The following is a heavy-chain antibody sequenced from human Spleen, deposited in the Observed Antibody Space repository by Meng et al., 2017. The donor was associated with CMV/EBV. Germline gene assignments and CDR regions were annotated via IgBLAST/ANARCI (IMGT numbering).Heavy chain of an antibody. CDR1: GFSFSRYG. Sequence: GGSLRLSCGASGFSFSRYGMHWVRQAPGKGLEWVAFIRSDGDYKHYRDSVKGRFTISRDNSKNMLYLQMNGLTAEDTAVYYCARAASAVYYYGMDVWGEGTTVTVSS. V-gene: IGHV3-30*02. J-gene: IGHJ6*04. CDR2: IRSDGDYK. CDR3: ARAASAVYYYGMDV.